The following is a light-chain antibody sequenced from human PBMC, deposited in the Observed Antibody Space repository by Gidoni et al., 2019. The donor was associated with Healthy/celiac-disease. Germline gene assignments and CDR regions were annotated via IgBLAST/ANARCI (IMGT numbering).Light chain of an antibody. Sequence: DIVFTHSPCTLSLSPGERATLSCRASQSVSSSYLAWYQQKPGQAPRLLIYGASSRATGIPDRFSGSGSGTDFTLTISRLEPEDFAVYYCQQYGSSPLTFGGGTKVEIK. J-gene: IGKJ4*01. CDR2: GAS. V-gene: IGKV3-20*01. CDR3: QQYGSSPLT. CDR1: QSVSSSY.